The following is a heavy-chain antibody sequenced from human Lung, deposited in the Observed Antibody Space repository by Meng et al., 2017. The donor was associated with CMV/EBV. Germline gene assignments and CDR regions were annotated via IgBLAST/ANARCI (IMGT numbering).Heavy chain of an antibody. D-gene: IGHD3-16*01. Sequence: SXKISCAASGFNFDDYSMHWVRQAPGKGLEWVSGISWNSGNVGYGDSVKGRFTISRDNGKNSLYLQMNSLRAEDTALYYCTRVGLAMDVWGQGTTVTVSS. V-gene: IGHV3-9*01. CDR2: ISWNSGNV. CDR1: GFNFDDYS. J-gene: IGHJ6*02. CDR3: TRVGLAMDV.